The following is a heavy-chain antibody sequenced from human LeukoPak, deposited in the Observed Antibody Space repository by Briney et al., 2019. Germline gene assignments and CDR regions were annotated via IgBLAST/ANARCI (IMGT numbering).Heavy chain of an antibody. Sequence: SETLSLTCTVSGGSISSGDYYWSWIRQPPGKGLEWIGYIYHSGSTYYNPSLKSRVTISVDRSKNQFSLKLSSVTAADMAVYYCATGAVEMATMNYWGQGTLVTVSS. J-gene: IGHJ4*02. CDR2: IYHSGST. V-gene: IGHV4-30-2*01. D-gene: IGHD5-24*01. CDR1: GGSISSGDYY. CDR3: ATGAVEMATMNY.